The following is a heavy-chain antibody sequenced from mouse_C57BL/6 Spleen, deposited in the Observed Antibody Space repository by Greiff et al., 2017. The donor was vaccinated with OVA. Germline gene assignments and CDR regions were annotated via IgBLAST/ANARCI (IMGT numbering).Heavy chain of an antibody. CDR1: GYSITSGYY. J-gene: IGHJ2*01. D-gene: IGHD4-1*01. CDR3: ARGLGEEDY. Sequence: EVQLVESGPGLVKPSPSLSLTCSVPGYSITSGYYWNWIRQFPGNKLEWMGYISYDGSNNYNPSLKNRISITRDTSKNQFFLKLNSVTTEDTATYYCARGLGEEDYWGQGTTLTVSS. CDR2: ISYDGSN. V-gene: IGHV3-6*01.